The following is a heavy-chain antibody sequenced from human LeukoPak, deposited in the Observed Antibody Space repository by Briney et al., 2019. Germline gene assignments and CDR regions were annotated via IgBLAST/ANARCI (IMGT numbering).Heavy chain of an antibody. CDR3: ARVGSSWATYYYYYMDV. CDR2: IFYSGST. Sequence: SETLSLTCTVSGGSISTSNYYWGWVRQPPGKGLEWIGNIFYSGSTYYSPSLKSRVTISLDTSRNQFSLKLNSVTAADTAVYYCARVGSSWATYYYYYMDVWGKGTTVTVSS. J-gene: IGHJ6*03. CDR1: GGSISTSNYY. V-gene: IGHV4-39*07. D-gene: IGHD6-13*01.